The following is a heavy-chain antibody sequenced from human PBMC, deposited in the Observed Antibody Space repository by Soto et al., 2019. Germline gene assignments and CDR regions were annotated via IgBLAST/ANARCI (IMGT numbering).Heavy chain of an antibody. CDR3: AIPANTVADHFDL. V-gene: IGHV5-51*01. D-gene: IGHD4-17*01. CDR1: GYTFTIYW. Sequence: GESLKISFHVSGYTFTIYWIGGVRQMAGKGQEWVGIIYPSDSDTRYSPSFQGQVTISADQSINTAYLQWDSLKASDTAIYYCAIPANTVADHFDLWGQGTPVTVSS. J-gene: IGHJ4*02. CDR2: IYPSDSDT.